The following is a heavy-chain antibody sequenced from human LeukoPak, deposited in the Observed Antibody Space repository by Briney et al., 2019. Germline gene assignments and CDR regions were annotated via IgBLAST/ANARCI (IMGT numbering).Heavy chain of an antibody. J-gene: IGHJ6*02. CDR2: FDPEDGET. D-gene: IGHD2-2*01. V-gene: IGHV1-24*01. Sequence: ASVKVSCKVSGYTLTELSMHWVRQAPGKGLEWMGGFDPEDGETIYAQKFQGRVTMTEDTSTDTAYMELSSQRSEDTAVYYCALTPLYCSSTSCRYYYYGMDVWGQGTTVTVSS. CDR1: GYTLTELS. CDR3: ALTPLYCSSTSCRYYYYGMDV.